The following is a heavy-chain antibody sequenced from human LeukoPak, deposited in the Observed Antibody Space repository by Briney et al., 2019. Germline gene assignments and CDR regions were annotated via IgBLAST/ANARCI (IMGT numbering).Heavy chain of an antibody. D-gene: IGHD3-10*01. Sequence: GGSLRLSCAASGFTFSTFAMQWVRQAPEKGLEYVSGINTDGGTTYYANSVKGRFTISRDNPKNTLYLQMGSLRVEDTAVYYCARDITMVRGVPHAFDIWGQGTMVTISS. V-gene: IGHV3-64*01. CDR1: GFTFSTFA. J-gene: IGHJ3*02. CDR3: ARDITMVRGVPHAFDI. CDR2: INTDGGTT.